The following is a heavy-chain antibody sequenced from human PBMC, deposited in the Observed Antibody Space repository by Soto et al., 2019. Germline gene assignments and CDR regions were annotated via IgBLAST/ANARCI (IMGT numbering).Heavy chain of an antibody. Sequence: SETLSLTCTVSGGSISGYYWSWIRQPPGKGLEWIGEINHSGSTNYNPSLKSRVTISVDTSKNQFSLKLSSVTAADTAVYYCASGYSYGYVRYWGQGTLVTVS. CDR3: ASGYSYGYVRY. V-gene: IGHV4-34*01. J-gene: IGHJ4*02. D-gene: IGHD5-18*01. CDR2: INHSGST. CDR1: GGSISGYY.